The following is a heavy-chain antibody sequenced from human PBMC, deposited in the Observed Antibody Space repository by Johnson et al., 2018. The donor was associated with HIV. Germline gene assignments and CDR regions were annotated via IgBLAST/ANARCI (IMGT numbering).Heavy chain of an antibody. J-gene: IGHJ3*02. CDR2: ISYDGSNK. D-gene: IGHD3-16*01. CDR1: GFTFNSYA. CDR3: AREGAWGVRPGAFDI. Sequence: VQLVESGGGVVQPGRSLRLSCAASGFTFNSYALHWVRQAPGKGLEWVAIISYDGSNKYYADSVKGRFTISRDNSKNTLYLQMNSLRVEDTAVYYCAREGAWGVRPGAFDIWGQGTMVTVSS. V-gene: IGHV3-30*14.